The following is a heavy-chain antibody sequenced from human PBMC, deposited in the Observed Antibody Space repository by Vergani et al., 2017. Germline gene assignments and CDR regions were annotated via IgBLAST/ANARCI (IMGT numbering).Heavy chain of an antibody. D-gene: IGHD3-22*01. CDR1: GCSLTELT. Sequence: QVQLVQSGSEVRKPGASVKVSCQVSGCSLTELTIHWVRQAPGKGLEWMGGFDPEHGEVTFAHHIQGRVTMTEDRSTDTAYMELSSLRPEDTALYYCAIVTDYYDRSGYYLDYWGQGTLVTVSS. J-gene: IGHJ4*02. CDR2: FDPEHGEV. V-gene: IGHV1-24*01. CDR3: AIVTDYYDRSGYYLDY.